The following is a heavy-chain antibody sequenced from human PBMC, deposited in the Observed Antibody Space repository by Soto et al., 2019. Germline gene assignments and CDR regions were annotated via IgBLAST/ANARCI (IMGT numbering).Heavy chain of an antibody. Sequence: QVQLQESGPGLVKPPGTLSLTCAVSGGSISSSSWWSWVRLPPGKGLEWIGEIYHSGTTNYSPSLKSRVTMSVDKSKNQFSLKLSSVTAADTAVCYCARRGDGSGSLDYWGQGTLVTVSS. D-gene: IGHD3-10*01. V-gene: IGHV4-4*03. J-gene: IGHJ4*02. CDR2: IYHSGTT. CDR1: GGSISSSSW. CDR3: ARRGDGSGSLDY.